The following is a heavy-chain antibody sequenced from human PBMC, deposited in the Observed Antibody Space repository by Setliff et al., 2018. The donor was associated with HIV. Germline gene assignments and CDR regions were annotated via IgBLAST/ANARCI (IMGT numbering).Heavy chain of an antibody. CDR3: AREAYRLPWIDN. V-gene: IGHV4-4*08. CDR2: IYTTGST. CDR1: GASMSGYY. D-gene: IGHD1-1*01. J-gene: IGHJ4*02. Sequence: SETLSLTCTVSGASMSGYYWSWIRQPPGKGLEWIGYIYTTGSTNYNPSLKSRVTISLDTSKNQFSLKLSSVSAADTAMYYCAREAYRLPWIDNWGQGTLVTVSS.